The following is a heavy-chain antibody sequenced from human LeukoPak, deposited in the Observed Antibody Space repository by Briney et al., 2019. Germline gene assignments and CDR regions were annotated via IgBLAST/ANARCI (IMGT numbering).Heavy chain of an antibody. D-gene: IGHD3-22*01. Sequence: PGGSLRLSCAASGFTFSSYAMSWVRQAPGKGLEWVSAISGSGGSTYYADSVKDRFTISRDNAKNSLYLQMNSLRAEDTAAYYCARESMTVVATFEYWGQGTLVTVSS. J-gene: IGHJ4*02. CDR2: ISGSGGST. CDR1: GFTFSSYA. V-gene: IGHV3-23*01. CDR3: ARESMTVVATFEY.